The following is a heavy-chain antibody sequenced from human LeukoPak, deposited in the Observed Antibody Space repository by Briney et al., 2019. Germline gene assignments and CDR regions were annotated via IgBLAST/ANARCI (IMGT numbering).Heavy chain of an antibody. CDR1: GFTFSDYY. Sequence: GGSLRLSCAASGFTFSDYYMSWIRQAPGKGLEWVSYISSSGSTIYYADSVKGRFTISRDNAKNSLYLQMNSLRAEDTAVYYCARSDSRIMITFDYWGQGTLVTVSS. CDR3: ARSDSRIMITFDY. D-gene: IGHD3-16*01. J-gene: IGHJ4*02. V-gene: IGHV3-11*01. CDR2: ISSSGSTI.